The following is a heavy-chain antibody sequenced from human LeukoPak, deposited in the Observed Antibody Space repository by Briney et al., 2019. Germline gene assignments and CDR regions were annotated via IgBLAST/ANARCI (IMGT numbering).Heavy chain of an antibody. V-gene: IGHV1-69*04. CDR1: GGTFSSYA. CDR3: AKYYYDSSGYSLPKYYFDY. J-gene: IGHJ4*02. CDR2: IIPILGIA. D-gene: IGHD3-22*01. Sequence: GASVKVSCKAPGGTFSSYAISWVRQAPGQGLEWMGRIIPILGIANYAQKFQGRVTITADKSTSTAYMELSSLRSEDTAVYYCAKYYYDSSGYSLPKYYFDYWGQGTLVTVSS.